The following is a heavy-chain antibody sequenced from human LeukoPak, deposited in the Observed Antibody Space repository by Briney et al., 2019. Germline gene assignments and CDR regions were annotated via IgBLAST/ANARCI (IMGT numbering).Heavy chain of an antibody. Sequence: PSETLSLTCTVSGGSISSGIYYWSWIRQPPGKGLEWIGEINHSGSTNYNPSLKSRVTISVDTSKNQFSLKLSSVTAADTAVYYCARLKRSIRWFTMSWFDPWGQGTLVTVSS. CDR2: INHSGST. CDR1: GGSISSGIYY. D-gene: IGHD3-10*01. V-gene: IGHV4-39*07. CDR3: ARLKRSIRWFTMSWFDP. J-gene: IGHJ5*02.